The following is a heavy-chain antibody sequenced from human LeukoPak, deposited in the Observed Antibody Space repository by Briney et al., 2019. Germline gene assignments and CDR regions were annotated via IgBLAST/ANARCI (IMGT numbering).Heavy chain of an antibody. CDR3: AKAHTAQGTGFAL. J-gene: IGHJ1*01. CDR1: GFTFSSFA. CDR2: ISGAGGST. D-gene: IGHD1/OR15-1a*01. Sequence: GGSLRLSCAASGFTFSSFAMSWVRQAPGKGLESVSLISGAGGSTNYADSVKGRFTISRDNSKNTLYLQMNSLRAEDTAVYYCAKAHTAQGTGFALGGRGTRVTASS. V-gene: IGHV3-23*01.